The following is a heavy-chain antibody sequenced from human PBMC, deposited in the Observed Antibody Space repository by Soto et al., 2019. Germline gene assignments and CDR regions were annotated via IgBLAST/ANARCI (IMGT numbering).Heavy chain of an antibody. V-gene: IGHV3-53*04. D-gene: IGHD6-13*01. Sequence: EVQLVESGGGLVQPGGSLRLSCAASGFTVSSNSMSWVRQAPGKGLEWVSVIYSGGSTYYADSVKGRFTISRHKSKNTLYLQMNSLRAEDTAVYYCARGVSSWPRFDYWGQGTLVTVSS. CDR3: ARGVSSWPRFDY. CDR2: IYSGGST. CDR1: GFTVSSNS. J-gene: IGHJ4*02.